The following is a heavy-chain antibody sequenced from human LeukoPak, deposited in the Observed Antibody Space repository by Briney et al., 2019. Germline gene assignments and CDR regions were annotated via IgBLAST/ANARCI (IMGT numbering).Heavy chain of an antibody. D-gene: IGHD3-22*01. CDR1: GFNFASNW. V-gene: IGHV3-74*01. CDR2: INSGGSGT. J-gene: IGHJ4*02. Sequence: PGGSLRLSCAASGFNFASNWMHWVRQTPGKGLMWVSRINSGGSGTSYADSVEGRFTISRDNAKNTLYLQMNSLRAEDTAVYYCARDYNTSGSYFDFFDYWGQGTLVTVSS. CDR3: ARDYNTSGSYFDFFDY.